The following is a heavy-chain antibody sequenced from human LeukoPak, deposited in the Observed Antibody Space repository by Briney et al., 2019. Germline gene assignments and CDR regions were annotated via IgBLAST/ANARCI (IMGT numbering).Heavy chain of an antibody. CDR1: GFTFEDSG. J-gene: IGHJ4*02. CDR3: AKGPLRGTAAAIDY. Sequence: GGSLRLSCAASGFTFEDSGMHWVRQAPGKGLEWVAVISYDGRNKHYPDSVKGRFTISRDISTDTLWLQMDSLRTEDTAVYYCAKGPLRGTAAAIDYWGQGTLVTVSS. V-gene: IGHV3-30*18. D-gene: IGHD2-2*01. CDR2: ISYDGRNK.